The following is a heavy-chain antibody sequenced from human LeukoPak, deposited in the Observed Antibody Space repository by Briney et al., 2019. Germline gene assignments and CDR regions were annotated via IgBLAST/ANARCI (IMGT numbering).Heavy chain of an antibody. D-gene: IGHD1-26*01. V-gene: IGHV4-59*08. J-gene: IGHJ4*02. CDR3: ASGSYYFDY. CDR1: GGSIRSYY. CDR2: IYYSGST. Sequence: SETLSLTCTVSGGSIRSYYWSWIRQPAGKGLEWIGYIYYSGSTNYNPSLKRRATISVDTSKNEFSLKLNSVTAADTAVYYCASGSYYFDYWGQGTLVTVSS.